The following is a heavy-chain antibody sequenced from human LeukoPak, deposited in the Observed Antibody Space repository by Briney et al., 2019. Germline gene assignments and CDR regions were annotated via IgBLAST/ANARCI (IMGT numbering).Heavy chain of an antibody. CDR3: ASLVKDSYMDV. CDR2: IYYSGRT. Sequence: SETLSLTCTVSGGSISSSSYYWGWIRQPPGRGLEGIGSIYYSGRTYYNPSLKSRVTISVDKSKNQFSLKLSSVPAADTAVYNCASLVKDSYMDVWGKAPTVTIS. D-gene: IGHD3-16*02. J-gene: IGHJ6*03. V-gene: IGHV4-39*07. CDR1: GGSISSSSYY.